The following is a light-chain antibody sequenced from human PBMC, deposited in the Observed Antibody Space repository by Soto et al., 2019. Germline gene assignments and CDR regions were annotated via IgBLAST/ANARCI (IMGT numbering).Light chain of an antibody. V-gene: IGLV2-14*03. Sequence: QSALTQPASVSGSPGQSIIISCIGTAGDVGRYNFVSWHQQHPGKAPKLIIFDVTNRPSGVSNRFSGSKSGSTASLTISGLQADDEADYYCSSYTSDKTVVFGGGTKVTVL. CDR2: DVT. J-gene: IGLJ2*01. CDR1: AGDVGRYNF. CDR3: SSYTSDKTVV.